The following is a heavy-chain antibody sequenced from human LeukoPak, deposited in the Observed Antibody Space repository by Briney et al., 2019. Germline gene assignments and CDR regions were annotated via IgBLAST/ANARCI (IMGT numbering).Heavy chain of an antibody. Sequence: ASVKVSCEASGYTFTYRYLHWVRQAPGQALEWMGWITPFNGNTNYAQKFQDRVTITRDRSMSTAYMELSSLRSEDTAMYYCADQDGDLGDAFDIWGQGTMVTVSS. CDR2: ITPFNGNT. V-gene: IGHV1-45*02. D-gene: IGHD2-21*02. CDR3: ADQDGDLGDAFDI. CDR1: GYTFTYRY. J-gene: IGHJ3*02.